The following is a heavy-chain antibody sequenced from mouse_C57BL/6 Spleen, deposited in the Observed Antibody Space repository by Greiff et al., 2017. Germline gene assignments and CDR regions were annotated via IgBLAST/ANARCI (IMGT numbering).Heavy chain of an antibody. Sequence: QVQLQQSGAELVKPGASVKLSCKASGYTFTEYTIHWVKQRSGQGLEWIGWFYPGSGSIKYNEKFKDKATLTADKSSSTVYMEFSRVTSEDSAVYFGASYVDYYSLDYWGQGTSVTVSS. CDR1: GYTFTEYT. J-gene: IGHJ4*01. CDR3: ASYVDYYSLDY. CDR2: FYPGSGSI. V-gene: IGHV1-62-2*01.